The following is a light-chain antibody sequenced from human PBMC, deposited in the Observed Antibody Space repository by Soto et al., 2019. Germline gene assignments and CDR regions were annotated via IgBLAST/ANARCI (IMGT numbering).Light chain of an antibody. CDR3: QQATSFPRT. CDR1: QSISSW. J-gene: IGKJ1*01. Sequence: DIQMTQSPSTLSASVGDRVTITCRASQSISSWLAWYQQKPGKAPKLLIYAASTLQSGVPSRFSGSGSGTDFTLTINSLQPEDSATYYCQQATSFPRTFGQGTKVDIK. CDR2: AAS. V-gene: IGKV1-12*01.